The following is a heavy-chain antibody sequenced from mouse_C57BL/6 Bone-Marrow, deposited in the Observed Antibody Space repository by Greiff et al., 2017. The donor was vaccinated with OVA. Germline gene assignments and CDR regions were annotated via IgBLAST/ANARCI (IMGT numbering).Heavy chain of an antibody. Sequence: EVQLQQSVAELVRPGASVKLSCTASGFNIKNSYMYWVQQTPEQGLEWIGRIDPANGNTKYAPKFQGKATITADTSSNTAYLQLSRLTSEDPDIYYCARGLRDYWGQGTTLTVSS. CDR2: IDPANGNT. CDR3: ARGLRDY. V-gene: IGHV14-3*01. CDR1: GFNIKNSY. J-gene: IGHJ2*01. D-gene: IGHD2-4*01.